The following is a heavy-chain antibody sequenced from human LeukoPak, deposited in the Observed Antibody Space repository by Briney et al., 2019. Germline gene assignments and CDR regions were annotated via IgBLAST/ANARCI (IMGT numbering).Heavy chain of an antibody. CDR2: INHSGST. CDR1: GGSFSGYY. D-gene: IGHD1-26*01. V-gene: IGHV4-34*01. J-gene: IGHJ6*03. Sequence: PSETLSLTCAVYGGSFSGYYWSWIRQPPGKGLEWIGEINHSGSTNYNPSLKSRVTISVDTSKNQFSLKLSSVTAADTAVYYCARARSGSYPYYYYYYMDVWGKGTTVTVSS. CDR3: ARARSGSYPYYYYYYMDV.